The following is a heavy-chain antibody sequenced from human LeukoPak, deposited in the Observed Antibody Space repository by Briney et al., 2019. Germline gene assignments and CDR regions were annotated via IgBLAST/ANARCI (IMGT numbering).Heavy chain of an antibody. J-gene: IGHJ4*02. V-gene: IGHV1-69*05. CDR1: GGTFSSYA. Sequence: ASVKVSCKASGGTFSSYAISWVRQAPGQGLEWMGGIIPIFGTANYAQKFQGRVTITTDESTSTAYMELSSLRSEDTAVYYCARGGDSSGYYPSDLRDWGQGTLVTVSS. CDR3: ARGGDSSGYYPSDLRD. D-gene: IGHD3-22*01. CDR2: IIPIFGTA.